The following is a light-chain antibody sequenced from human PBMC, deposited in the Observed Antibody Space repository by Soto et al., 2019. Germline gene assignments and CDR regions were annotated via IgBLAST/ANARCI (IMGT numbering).Light chain of an antibody. J-gene: IGLJ1*01. CDR2: DVT. CDR1: SRGVAVYSY. Sequence: QSVLTQPRSVSGSPGQSVTVSCTGTSRGVAVYSYVSWFQQHPGKAPQLLIYDVTKRPSGVPDRFSVSKSGNTAALTISGLQAEGEAEYFCSSYAGSYTWIFGSGTKVTVL. V-gene: IGLV2-11*01. CDR3: SSYAGSYTWI.